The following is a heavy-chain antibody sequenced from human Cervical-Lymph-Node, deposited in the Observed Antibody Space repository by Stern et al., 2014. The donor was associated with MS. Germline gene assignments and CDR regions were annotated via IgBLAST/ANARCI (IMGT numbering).Heavy chain of an antibody. Sequence: QVQLQESGPGLVKPSETLSLTCSVSGGSIRSYYWSWIRQPPGKGLEWSGYIYYSGSTNYNPSLKSRVTISVDTSKNQFSLKLSPVTAADTAVYYCARTTDILTGHYPYYFDYWGQGTLVTVSS. CDR2: IYYSGST. CDR3: ARTTDILTGHYPYYFDY. J-gene: IGHJ4*02. D-gene: IGHD3-9*01. V-gene: IGHV4-59*01. CDR1: GGSIRSYY.